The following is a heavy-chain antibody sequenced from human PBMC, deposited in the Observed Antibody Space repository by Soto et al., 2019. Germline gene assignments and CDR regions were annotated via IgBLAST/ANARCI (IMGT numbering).Heavy chain of an antibody. CDR3: ASPRGLDDACDF. CDR1: GFTFSSQT. J-gene: IGHJ3*01. Sequence: EVQLVESGGGLVKPGGSMRLSCAVSGFTFSSQTMNWVRQAPGKGLEWVSSVSSSGSYKYYADSVKGRFTISRDNAKNSLYPQMNSLRAEDTAVYFCASPRGLDDACDFWGQGTMVTVSS. D-gene: IGHD3-10*01. V-gene: IGHV3-21*01. CDR2: VSSSGSYK.